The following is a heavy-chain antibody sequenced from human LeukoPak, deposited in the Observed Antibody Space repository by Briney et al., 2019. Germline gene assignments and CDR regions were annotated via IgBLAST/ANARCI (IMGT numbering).Heavy chain of an antibody. V-gene: IGHV3-23*01. Sequence: PGGSLRLSCAASGFTLSSYAMSWVRRAPGKGLEWVSATSSSDAGKYYADSVRGRFTISRDNSRNTMYLQMNSLRAEDAAVYYCAKAPVTSCRGAFCYPFDSWGQGTVVTVSS. CDR1: GFTLSSYA. CDR2: TSSSDAGK. CDR3: AKAPVTSCRGAFCYPFDS. D-gene: IGHD2-15*01. J-gene: IGHJ4*02.